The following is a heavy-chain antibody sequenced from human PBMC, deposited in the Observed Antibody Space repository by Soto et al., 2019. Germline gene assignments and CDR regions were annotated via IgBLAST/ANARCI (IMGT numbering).Heavy chain of an antibody. V-gene: IGHV4-31*03. CDR1: GGSISGGGYY. D-gene: IGHD3-10*01. CDR2: IYYSGST. CDR3: ARGDMVRGVTQFAY. J-gene: IGHJ4*02. Sequence: QVQLQESGTGLVKPSQTLSLTSTVSGGSISGGGYYWRWIRQHPGKGLEWIGYIYYSGSTYYNALLKSRVTISVDTSKNQFSRKLRSVTAADTAVYYCARGDMVRGVTQFAYWGQGTLVTVSS.